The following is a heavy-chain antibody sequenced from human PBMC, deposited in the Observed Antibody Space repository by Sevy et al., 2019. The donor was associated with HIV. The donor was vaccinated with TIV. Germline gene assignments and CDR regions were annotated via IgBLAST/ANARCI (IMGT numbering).Heavy chain of an antibody. CDR3: ARGDYYGSLHYFDY. V-gene: IGHV3-21*01. CDR2: ISSGSSYI. CDR1: GFTFSNYF. D-gene: IGHD3-10*01. Sequence: GGSLRLSCAASGFTFSNYFINWVRQAPGKGLEWVSSISSGSSYIFYADSVKGRFTISRDNAKNSLYLHMNSLRADDTAVYYCARGDYYGSLHYFDYWGPGTLVTVSS. J-gene: IGHJ4*02.